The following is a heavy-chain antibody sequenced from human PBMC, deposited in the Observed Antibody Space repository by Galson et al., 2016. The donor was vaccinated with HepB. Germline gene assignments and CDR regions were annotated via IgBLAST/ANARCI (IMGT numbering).Heavy chain of an antibody. CDR2: ISPSGGTI. CDR1: GFTFSDYY. V-gene: IGHV3-11*04. Sequence: SLRLSCAASGFTFSDYYMSWIRQAPGKGLEWLSYISPSGGTISYADSVKGRFTISRDNAKNSLFLQMSSLRAEDTAVYYCARDGVTTGTTANYYFDYWGQGTLVTVSS. D-gene: IGHD4-17*01. CDR3: ARDGVTTGTTANYYFDY. J-gene: IGHJ4*02.